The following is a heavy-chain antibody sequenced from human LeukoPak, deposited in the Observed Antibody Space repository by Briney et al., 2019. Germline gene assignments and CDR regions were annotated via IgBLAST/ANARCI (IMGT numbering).Heavy chain of an antibody. V-gene: IGHV1-2*02. D-gene: IGHD3-22*01. CDR2: INPNSGGT. CDR3: AREKVDSAAFDI. CDR1: GYTFTTYG. Sequence: ASVKVSCKASGYTFTTYGISWVRQAPGQGLEWMGWINPNSGGTNYAQKFQGRVTMTRDTSISTAYMELSRLRSDDTAVYYCAREKVDSAAFDIWGQGTMVTVSS. J-gene: IGHJ3*02.